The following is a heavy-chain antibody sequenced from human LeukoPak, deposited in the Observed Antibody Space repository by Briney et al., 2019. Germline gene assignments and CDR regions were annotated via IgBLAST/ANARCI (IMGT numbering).Heavy chain of an antibody. CDR1: GFTLSSYS. Sequence: GGSLRLSCAASGFTLSSYSMNWVRQAPGKGLEWVSYISSSSSGTIFYADSVKGRFTISRDNSKNTLYLQMGSLRGEDMAVYYCAKGSYSWNYGWFDPWGQGTLVTVSS. D-gene: IGHD1-7*01. J-gene: IGHJ5*02. V-gene: IGHV3-48*01. CDR3: AKGSYSWNYGWFDP. CDR2: ISSSSSGTI.